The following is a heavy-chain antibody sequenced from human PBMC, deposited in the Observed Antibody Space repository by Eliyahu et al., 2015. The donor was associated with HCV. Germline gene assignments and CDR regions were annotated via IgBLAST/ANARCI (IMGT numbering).Heavy chain of an antibody. J-gene: IGHJ5*02. D-gene: IGHD6-19*01. CDR2: IHYSGST. V-gene: IGHV4-59*01. CDR3: ASGGGGIAVTGTGGWFDP. CDR1: XGSXXTYS. Sequence: QVQLQESGPGLVKPSETLSLTCTVSXGSXXTYSWGWIRQPPGKGLEWIGYIHYSGSTNYNPXLKSRVTISIDTSKNXFSLSLTSVTAADTAVYYCASGGGGIAVTGTGGWFDPWGQGTLVTVSS.